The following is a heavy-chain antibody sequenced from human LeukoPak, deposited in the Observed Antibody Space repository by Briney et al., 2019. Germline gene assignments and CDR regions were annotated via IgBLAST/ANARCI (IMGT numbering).Heavy chain of an antibody. CDR3: ARVVEYYDSSGYYETYFFDY. CDR1: GGSISSYY. CDR2: IYYIGNT. Sequence: SETLSLTCSVSGGSISSYYWSWIRQPPGKGLEWIGYIYYIGNTNYNPSLQSRVTISADTSKDQFSLKLSSVTAADTAVYYCARVVEYYDSSGYYETYFFDYWGQGTLVTVSS. D-gene: IGHD3-22*01. V-gene: IGHV4-59*01. J-gene: IGHJ4*02.